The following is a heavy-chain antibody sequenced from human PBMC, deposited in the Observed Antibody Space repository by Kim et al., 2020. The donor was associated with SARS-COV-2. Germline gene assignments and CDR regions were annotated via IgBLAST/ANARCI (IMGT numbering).Heavy chain of an antibody. CDR2: IYYSGST. CDR3: ARQYTMCILGSSCPLDY. V-gene: IGHV4-39*01. D-gene: IGHD6-13*01. CDR1: GGSISSSSYY. Sequence: SETLSLTCTVSGGSISSSSYYWGWIRQPPGKGLEWIGSIYYSGSTYYNPSLKSRVTISVDTSKNQFSLKLSSVTAADTAVYYCARQYTMCILGSSCPLDYWGQGTLVTVSS. J-gene: IGHJ4*02.